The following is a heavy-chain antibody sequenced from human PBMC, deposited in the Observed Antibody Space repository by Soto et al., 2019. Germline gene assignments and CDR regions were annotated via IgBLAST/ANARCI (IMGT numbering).Heavy chain of an antibody. Sequence: QVSLVESGGGAVQRGRSLRVSCAASGFIFGSYGMHWVRQAPGKGLEWVAFINYDGSNKFYGDAVKGRFTISRDNSKNIVHLQMNNLRGEDTAVYYCARCKQKVMHCGLDVWGHGATVTVSS. CDR2: INYDGSNK. CDR1: GFIFGSYG. CDR3: ARCKQKVMHCGLDV. J-gene: IGHJ6*02. V-gene: IGHV3-33*01. D-gene: IGHD2-21*01.